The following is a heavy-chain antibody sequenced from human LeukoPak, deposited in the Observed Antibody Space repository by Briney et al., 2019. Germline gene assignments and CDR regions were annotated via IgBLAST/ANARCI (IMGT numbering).Heavy chain of an antibody. CDR2: IYYSGST. CDR3: ARQDVGIAARPFDY. V-gene: IGHV4-39*01. CDR1: GGSISSSSYY. D-gene: IGHD6-6*01. J-gene: IGHJ4*02. Sequence: SETLSLTCTVSGGSISSSSYYWGWIRQPPGKGLEWTGSIYYSGSTYYNPSLKSRVTISVDTSKNQFSLKLSSVTAADTAVYYCARQDVGIAARPFDYWGQGTLVTVSS.